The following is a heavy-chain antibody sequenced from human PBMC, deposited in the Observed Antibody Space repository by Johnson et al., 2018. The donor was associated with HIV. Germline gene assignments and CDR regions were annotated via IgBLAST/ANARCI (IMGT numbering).Heavy chain of an antibody. CDR1: GFTFSNYG. J-gene: IGHJ3*02. Sequence: QVRLVESGGGVVQPGGSLRLSCAASGFTFSNYGMHWVRQAPGKGLEWVAFIRYDGSNKYYGDSVKGRFTISRDNSKNTLYVQMNSLRVEDTAVYYCAKMSRGRQDAFDIWGQGAMVSVSA. CDR2: IRYDGSNK. V-gene: IGHV3-30*02. CDR3: AKMSRGRQDAFDI. D-gene: IGHD3-16*01.